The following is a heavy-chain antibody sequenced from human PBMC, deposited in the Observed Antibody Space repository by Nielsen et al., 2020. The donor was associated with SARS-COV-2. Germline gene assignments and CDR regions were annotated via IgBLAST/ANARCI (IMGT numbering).Heavy chain of an antibody. Sequence: GGSLRLSCAASGFTFSSYWMSWVRQAPGKGLEWVANIKQDGSEKYYVDSVKGRFTISRDNAKNSLYLQMNSLRAEDTAVYYCARRGGGYCSGGSCFLYYYGMDVWGQGTTVTVSS. V-gene: IGHV3-7*01. CDR3: ARRGGGYCSGGSCFLYYYGMDV. J-gene: IGHJ6*02. D-gene: IGHD2-15*01. CDR1: GFTFSSYW. CDR2: IKQDGSEK.